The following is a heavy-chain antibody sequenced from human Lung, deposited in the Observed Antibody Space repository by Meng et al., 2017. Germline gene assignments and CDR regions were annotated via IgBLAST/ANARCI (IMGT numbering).Heavy chain of an antibody. V-gene: IGHV4-34*01. Sequence: VQLQQWGRGLLKPSETLSLTCVVSGGSFSDYYWSWIRQPPGKGLEWIGEINHSGSTNYNPSLESRATISVDTSQNNLSLKLSSVTAADSAVYYCARGPTTMAHDFDYWGQGTLVTVFS. CDR2: INHSGST. J-gene: IGHJ4*02. CDR3: ARGPTTMAHDFDY. CDR1: GGSFSDYY. D-gene: IGHD4-11*01.